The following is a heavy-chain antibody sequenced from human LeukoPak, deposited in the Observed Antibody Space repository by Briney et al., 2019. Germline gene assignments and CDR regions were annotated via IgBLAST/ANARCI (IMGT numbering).Heavy chain of an antibody. Sequence: GGSLRLSCTASGFTVNTNYMSWVRLAPGKGLEWVSLISGTGGSTYYADSVKGRFTISRDNSKNTLYLQMNSLRAEDTAVYYCAKEPGNISAGYWGQGVLVTVSS. V-gene: IGHV3-23*01. CDR2: ISGTGGST. CDR1: GFTVNTNY. D-gene: IGHD2/OR15-2a*01. J-gene: IGHJ4*02. CDR3: AKEPGNISAGY.